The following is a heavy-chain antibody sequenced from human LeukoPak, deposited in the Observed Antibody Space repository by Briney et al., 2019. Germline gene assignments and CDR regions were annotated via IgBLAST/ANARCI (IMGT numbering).Heavy chain of an antibody. CDR2: MSGGGGSI. J-gene: IGHJ4*02. V-gene: IGHV3-23*01. CDR3: AKGYDSSTYSSLHY. Sequence: PGGSLRLSCAASGFTFTNYAMNWVRQAPGKGLEGLAAMSGGGGSIFYADSVKGRFTISRDNSKNTLDLEMNSLRAEHTAVYYCAKGYDSSTYSSLHYWGQGTLVTVSS. D-gene: IGHD3-22*01. CDR1: GFTFTNYA.